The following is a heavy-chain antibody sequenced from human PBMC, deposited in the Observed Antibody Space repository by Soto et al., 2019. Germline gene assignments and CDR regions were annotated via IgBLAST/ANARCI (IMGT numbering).Heavy chain of an antibody. Sequence: GESLKISCKGSGYSFTSYWIGWVRQMPGKGLEWMGIIYPGDSDTRYSPSFQGQVTISADKSISTAYLQWSSLKASDTAMYYCARSSYYYDSSGYYLRMYYFDEWGQGTLVTVSS. D-gene: IGHD3-22*01. CDR3: ARSSYYYDSSGYYLRMYYFDE. J-gene: IGHJ4*02. V-gene: IGHV5-51*01. CDR2: IYPGDSDT. CDR1: GYSFTSYW.